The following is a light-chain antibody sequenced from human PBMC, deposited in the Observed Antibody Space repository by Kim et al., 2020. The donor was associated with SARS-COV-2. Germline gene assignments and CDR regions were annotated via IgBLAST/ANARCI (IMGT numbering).Light chain of an antibody. CDR3: HRYGSSPPYT. CDR1: QSVSSSY. J-gene: IGKJ2*01. V-gene: IGKV3-20*01. Sequence: EIVLTQSPGTLSLPPGERVTLSCRASQSVSSSYLAWYQHKPGQAPRLLIYGASSRAAGVPDRFSGSGSGTDFTLTISRLEPEDFAVYYCHRYGSSPPYTFGQGIKLE. CDR2: GAS.